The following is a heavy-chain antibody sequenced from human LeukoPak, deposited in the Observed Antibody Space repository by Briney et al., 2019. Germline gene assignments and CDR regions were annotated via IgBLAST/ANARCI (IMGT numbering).Heavy chain of an antibody. Sequence: SETLSLTCNVSGGSISSTSYYWGWIRQPPGKGLEWIGSIYHTGTTYYSPSLKSRVTISVHTSKNQFSLKLSSVTAADTAVYYCARQECDGGSCYSRAIWFDPWGQGTLVTVSS. CDR3: ARQECDGGSCYSRAIWFDP. CDR2: IYHTGTT. V-gene: IGHV4-39*01. J-gene: IGHJ5*02. D-gene: IGHD2-15*01. CDR1: GGSISSTSYY.